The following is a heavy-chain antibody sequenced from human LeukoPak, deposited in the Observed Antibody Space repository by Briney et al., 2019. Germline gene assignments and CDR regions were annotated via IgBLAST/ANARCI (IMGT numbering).Heavy chain of an antibody. CDR1: GGSISSYY. D-gene: IGHD3-22*01. J-gene: IGHJ3*02. CDR3: ARGPRRYYDSSGYWGPDAFDI. CDR2: IYYSGST. Sequence: PSETLSLTCTVSGGSISSYYWSWIRQPPGKGLEWIGYIYYSGSTNYNPSLKSRVTISVDTSKNQFSLKLSSVTAADTAVYYCARGPRRYYDSSGYWGPDAFDIWGQGTMVTVSS. V-gene: IGHV4-59*01.